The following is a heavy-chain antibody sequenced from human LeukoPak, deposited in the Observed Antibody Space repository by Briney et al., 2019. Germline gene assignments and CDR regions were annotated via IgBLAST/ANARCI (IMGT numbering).Heavy chain of an antibody. CDR2: ISSSSSTI. Sequence: PGGSLRLSCAASGFTFSSYSMNWVRQAPGKGLEWVSYISSSSSTIYYADSVKGRFTISRDNAKNSLYLQMNSLRAEDTAVYYCARGCSSTSCYWTLDYWGQGTLVTVSS. V-gene: IGHV3-48*01. CDR3: ARGCSSTSCYWTLDY. J-gene: IGHJ4*02. D-gene: IGHD2-2*01. CDR1: GFTFSSYS.